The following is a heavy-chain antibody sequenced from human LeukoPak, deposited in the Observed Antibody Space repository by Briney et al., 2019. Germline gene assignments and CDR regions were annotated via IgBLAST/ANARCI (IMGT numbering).Heavy chain of an antibody. D-gene: IGHD3-22*01. CDR2: INPNSGGT. CDR1: GYTFTGYY. Sequence: GASVKVSCKASGYTFTGYYMHWVRQAPGPGGEWMGRINPNSGGTNYAQKFQGRVTMTRDTSISTAYMELSRLRSDDTAVYYCARGRYYYDSSGYFGYWGQGTLVTVSS. CDR3: ARGRYYYDSSGYFGY. J-gene: IGHJ4*02. V-gene: IGHV1-2*06.